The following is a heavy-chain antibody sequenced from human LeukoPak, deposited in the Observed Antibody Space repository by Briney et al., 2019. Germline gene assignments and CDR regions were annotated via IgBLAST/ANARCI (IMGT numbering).Heavy chain of an antibody. CDR3: ARVRDYGGIGEDY. Sequence: ASVKVSCKASGYTFTNYGISWVRQAPGQGPECMGWISAYNGNTNYAQRFQGRVTMTTDTSTSTAYMELRSLRSDDTAVYYCARVRDYGGIGEDYWGQGTLVTVSS. D-gene: IGHD3-16*01. CDR1: GYTFTNYG. J-gene: IGHJ4*02. V-gene: IGHV1-18*01. CDR2: ISAYNGNT.